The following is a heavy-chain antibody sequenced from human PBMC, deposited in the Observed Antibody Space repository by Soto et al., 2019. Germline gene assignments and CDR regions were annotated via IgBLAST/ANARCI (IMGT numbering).Heavy chain of an antibody. CDR3: ARDSRDYYDSSGYVY. J-gene: IGHJ4*02. Sequence: ASVKVSCKASGYTFTSYYMHWVRQAPGQGLEWMGIINPSGGSTSYAQKFQGRVTMTRDTSTSTVYMELSSLRSEDTAVYYCARDSRDYYDSSGYVYWGQGTRVTVSS. V-gene: IGHV1-46*01. D-gene: IGHD3-22*01. CDR2: INPSGGST. CDR1: GYTFTSYY.